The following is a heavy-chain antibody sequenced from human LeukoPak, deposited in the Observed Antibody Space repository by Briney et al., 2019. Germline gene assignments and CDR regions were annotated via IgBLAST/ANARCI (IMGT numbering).Heavy chain of an antibody. Sequence: ASVTVSFKASGYTFTSYDINWVRQATGQGLEWMGWMNPNSGNTDYAQKFQGRFTITINTSISTAYMELSSLRSEDTAVYYCARAFGGHDEWYYFDYWGQGTLVTVSS. V-gene: IGHV1-8*03. CDR3: ARAFGGHDEWYYFDY. J-gene: IGHJ4*02. CDR2: MNPNSGNT. D-gene: IGHD5-12*01. CDR1: GYTFTSYD.